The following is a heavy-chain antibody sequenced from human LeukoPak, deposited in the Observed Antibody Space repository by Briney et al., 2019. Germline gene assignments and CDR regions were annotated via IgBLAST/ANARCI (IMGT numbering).Heavy chain of an antibody. Sequence: KPSETLSLTCTVSGGSISSSSYYWGWIRQPPGKGLEWIGSIYYSGSTYYNPSLKSRVTISVDTSKNQFSLKLSSVTAADTAVYYCARQIYCGGDCYSGLDYWGQGTLVTVSS. V-gene: IGHV4-39*01. CDR1: GGSISSSSYY. CDR3: ARQIYCGGDCYSGLDY. J-gene: IGHJ4*02. CDR2: IYYSGST. D-gene: IGHD2-21*01.